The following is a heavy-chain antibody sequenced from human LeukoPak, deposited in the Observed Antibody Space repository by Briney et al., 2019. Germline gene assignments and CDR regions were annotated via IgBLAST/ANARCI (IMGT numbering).Heavy chain of an antibody. D-gene: IGHD5-12*01. Sequence: GGSLRLSCAASGFTFDDYGMSWVRQAPGKGLEWVSGINWNGGSTGYADSVKGRFTISRDNAKNSLYLQMNSLRAEDTALYYCARDRGYSGYDPAGSYWGQGTLVTVSS. CDR1: GFTFDDYG. V-gene: IGHV3-20*04. J-gene: IGHJ4*02. CDR2: INWNGGST. CDR3: ARDRGYSGYDPAGSY.